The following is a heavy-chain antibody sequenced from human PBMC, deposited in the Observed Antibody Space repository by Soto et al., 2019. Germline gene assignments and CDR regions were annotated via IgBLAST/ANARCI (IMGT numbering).Heavy chain of an antibody. J-gene: IGHJ5*02. Sequence: SQTLSLTCAISGDSVSINSAAWNWIRQSPSRGLEWLGRTYYRSKWYNDYAVSVKSRITINPDTSKNQFSLHLNSVTPEDTAVYYCAREGFWSVYSAYNWFDPWGQGSLVTVSS. CDR3: AREGFWSVYSAYNWFDP. V-gene: IGHV6-1*01. CDR2: TYYRSKWYN. CDR1: GDSVSINSAA. D-gene: IGHD3-3*01.